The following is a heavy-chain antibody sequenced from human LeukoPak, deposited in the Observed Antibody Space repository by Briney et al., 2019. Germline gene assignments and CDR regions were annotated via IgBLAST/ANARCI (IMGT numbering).Heavy chain of an antibody. Sequence: GGSLRLSCAASGFTFSSYGMHWVRQAPGKGLEWVAFIRYDGGNKYYADSVKGRFTISRDNSKNTLYLQMNSLRAEDTAVYYCAKLSGVDFWSGYYGHPDYWGQGTLVTVSS. CDR3: AKLSGVDFWSGYYGHPDY. J-gene: IGHJ4*02. CDR1: GFTFSSYG. CDR2: IRYDGGNK. D-gene: IGHD3-3*01. V-gene: IGHV3-30*02.